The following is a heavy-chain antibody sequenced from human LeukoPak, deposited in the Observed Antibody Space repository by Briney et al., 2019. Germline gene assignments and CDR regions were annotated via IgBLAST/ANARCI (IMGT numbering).Heavy chain of an antibody. V-gene: IGHV3-30*18. J-gene: IGHJ3*02. CDR1: GFTFSNFW. CDR3: AKRGYCRGGTCFSHDAFDI. Sequence: PGGSPRLSCAASGFTFSNFWMSWVRQAPGKGLEWVAVISYDGGNISYTDSVKGQFTISRDNSKNTLYLQMNSLRAEDTAVYYCAKRGYCRGGTCFSHDAFDIWGQGTMVTVSS. D-gene: IGHD2-15*01. CDR2: ISYDGGNI.